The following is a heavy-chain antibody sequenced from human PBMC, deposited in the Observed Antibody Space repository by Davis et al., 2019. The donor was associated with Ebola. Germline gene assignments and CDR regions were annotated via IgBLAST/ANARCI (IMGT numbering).Heavy chain of an antibody. CDR1: GFTFSSYV. V-gene: IGHV3-30*02. J-gene: IGHJ6*02. CDR3: ARAGDFGMDV. CDR2: IRYDGDNR. Sequence: GGSLRLSCAASGFTFSSYVMHWVRQAPGKGLEWVALIRYDGDNRYYADSVKGRFTVSRDNSDNTMYLQMNSLRADDTAVFYCARAGDFGMDVWGQGTTVTVSS.